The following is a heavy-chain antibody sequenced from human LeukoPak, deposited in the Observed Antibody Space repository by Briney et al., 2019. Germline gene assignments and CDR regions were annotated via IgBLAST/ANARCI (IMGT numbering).Heavy chain of an antibody. V-gene: IGHV4-34*01. Sequence: SETLSLTCTVSGGSFSGYYCTWIRQPPGKGLEWIGEINHSGSANYNPSLKSRVTISLDTSKNQFSLKLSSVTAADTAVYYCATPGPDYDFWSGYYTSLHFDYWGQGTLVTVSS. CDR1: GGSFSGYY. D-gene: IGHD3-3*01. CDR2: INHSGSA. CDR3: ATPGPDYDFWSGYYTSLHFDY. J-gene: IGHJ4*02.